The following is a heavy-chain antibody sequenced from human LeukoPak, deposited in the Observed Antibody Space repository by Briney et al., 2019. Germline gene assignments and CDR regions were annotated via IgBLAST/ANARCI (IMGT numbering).Heavy chain of an antibody. V-gene: IGHV3-23*01. CDR2: ISGSGGST. J-gene: IGHJ4*02. CDR1: GFTFSSYA. CDR3: AKGRDAYNLYFDC. D-gene: IGHD5-24*01. Sequence: GGSLRLSCAASGFTFSSYAMSWVRQAPGKGLEWVSAISGSGGSTYYADSVKGRFTISRDNSKNTLYLQMNSLRAEDTALYYCAKGRDAYNLYFDCWGQGTLVTVSS.